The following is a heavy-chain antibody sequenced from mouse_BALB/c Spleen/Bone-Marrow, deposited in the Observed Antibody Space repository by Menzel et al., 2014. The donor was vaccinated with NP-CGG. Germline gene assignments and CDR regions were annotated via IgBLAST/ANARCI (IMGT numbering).Heavy chain of an antibody. Sequence: EVQGAESGGDLVKPGGSLKLSCAASGFTFSNHGMSWVRQTPDKRLEWVATISSGGSYTYYPDSVKGRFTISRDNAKNTLYLQMSSLKSEDTAMYYCARRDGGTMDYWGQGTSVTVSS. CDR3: ARRDGGTMDY. CDR2: ISSGGSYT. V-gene: IGHV5-6*01. J-gene: IGHJ4*01. CDR1: GFTFSNHG. D-gene: IGHD2-3*01.